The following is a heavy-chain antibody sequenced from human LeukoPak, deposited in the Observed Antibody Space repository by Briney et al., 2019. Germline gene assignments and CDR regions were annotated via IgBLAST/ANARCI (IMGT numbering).Heavy chain of an antibody. D-gene: IGHD2-2*02. CDR3: ARGSSDCTSASCYNF. J-gene: IGHJ4*02. CDR1: GYTFTTYD. CDR2: MNPNSGNT. V-gene: IGHV1-8*01. Sequence: GASVNVSFKASGYTFTTYDINWVRQATGQGLEWMGWMNPNSGNTGYAQNFQGRVTMTRDTSISTAYMELASLTSDDTATYYCARGSSDCTSASCYNFWGQGTLVTVSA.